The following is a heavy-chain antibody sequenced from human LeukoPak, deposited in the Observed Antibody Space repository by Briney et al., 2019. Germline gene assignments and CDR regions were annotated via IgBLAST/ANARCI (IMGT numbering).Heavy chain of an antibody. CDR2: IYYSGST. Sequence: PSETLSLTCTVSGYSISSAYYWGWIRQPPGKGLEWIGSIYYSGSTYYNPSLKSRVTISVDTSKNQFSLKLNSVTAADTAVYYCARDSSITVIVALTPFDYWGQGILVTVSS. CDR3: ARDSSITVIVALTPFDY. CDR1: GYSISSAYY. V-gene: IGHV4-38-2*02. J-gene: IGHJ4*02. D-gene: IGHD3-22*01.